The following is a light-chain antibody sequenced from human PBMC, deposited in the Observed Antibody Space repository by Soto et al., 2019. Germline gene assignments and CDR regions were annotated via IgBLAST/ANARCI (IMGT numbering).Light chain of an antibody. Sequence: QSALTQPASVSGSPGQSITISCTGTSSDVENYNLVSWYQHHPGTAPKLMIYEVNKRPSGVSNRFSGSRSGNTASLTISGLQAEDEADYYCCSYAGSSTWVFGGGTKLTVL. V-gene: IGLV2-23*02. CDR3: CSYAGSSTWV. CDR2: EVN. J-gene: IGLJ3*02. CDR1: SSDVENYNL.